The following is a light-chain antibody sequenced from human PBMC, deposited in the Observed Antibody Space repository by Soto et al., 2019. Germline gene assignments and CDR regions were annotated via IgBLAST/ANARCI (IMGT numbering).Light chain of an antibody. Sequence: QSALTQPRSVSGSPGQSVTISCTGTSSDVGDYNYVSWYQQHPGKAPKLMIYDVSKRPSGVPDRFSGSRAGNTASLTISGLQAEDEADYYCGSYVGSYTYVFGTGTKLTVL. J-gene: IGLJ1*01. V-gene: IGLV2-11*01. CDR2: DVS. CDR1: SSDVGDYNY. CDR3: GSYVGSYTYV.